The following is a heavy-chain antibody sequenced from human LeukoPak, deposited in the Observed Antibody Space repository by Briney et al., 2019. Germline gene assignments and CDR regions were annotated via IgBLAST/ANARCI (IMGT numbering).Heavy chain of an antibody. CDR2: ISAYNGDT. Sequence: ASVKVSCKASGYTFTSYGISWVRQAPGQGLEWMGWISAYNGDTNYAQKFQGRVTMTTGTSTSTAYMEVRNLRSDDTAVYYCARVEGPSIFGVVDYWGQGTLVTVSS. J-gene: IGHJ4*02. V-gene: IGHV1-18*01. D-gene: IGHD3-3*02. CDR1: GYTFTSYG. CDR3: ARVEGPSIFGVVDY.